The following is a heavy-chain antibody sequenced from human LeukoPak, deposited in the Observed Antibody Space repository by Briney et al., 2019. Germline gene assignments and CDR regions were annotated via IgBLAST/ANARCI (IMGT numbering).Heavy chain of an antibody. V-gene: IGHV3-11*04. Sequence: PGGSLRLSCAASGFTFSDSYMSWIRQAPGKGLEWLSFISSGGSPIKYADSVKGRFTISRDDAKNSLYLQMNSLRAEDTAVYYCATSSLYFDNWGQRTLVTVSS. CDR3: ATSSLYFDN. CDR1: GFTFSDSY. J-gene: IGHJ4*02. CDR2: ISSGGSPI.